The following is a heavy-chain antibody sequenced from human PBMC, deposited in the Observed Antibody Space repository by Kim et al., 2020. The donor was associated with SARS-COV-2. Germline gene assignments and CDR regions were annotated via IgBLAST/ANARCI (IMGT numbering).Heavy chain of an antibody. Sequence: GGSLRLSCAASGFTFSSYWMSWVRQAPGKGLEWVANIKQDGSEKYYVDSVKGRFPTSRENAKNSLYLQMNSLRAEDTAVYYCSRVVTIFGVVCWFDPWGQGTLVTVSS. CDR2: IKQDGSEK. J-gene: IGHJ5*02. V-gene: IGHV3-7*01. D-gene: IGHD3-3*01. CDR3: SRVVTIFGVVCWFDP. CDR1: GFTFSSYW.